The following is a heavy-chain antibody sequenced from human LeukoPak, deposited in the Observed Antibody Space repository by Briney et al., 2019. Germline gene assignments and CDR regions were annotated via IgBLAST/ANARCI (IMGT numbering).Heavy chain of an antibody. V-gene: IGHV1-69*13. CDR1: GGTFSSHA. D-gene: IGHD5-18*01. CDR3: ARTNSRDTALDYYYYYMDV. Sequence: SVKVSCKASGGTFSSHASSWVRQAPGQGLEWMGGIIPIFGTANYAQKFQGRVTITADESTSTAYMELSSLRSEDTAVYYCARTNSRDTALDYYYYYMDVWGKGTTVTISS. J-gene: IGHJ6*03. CDR2: IIPIFGTA.